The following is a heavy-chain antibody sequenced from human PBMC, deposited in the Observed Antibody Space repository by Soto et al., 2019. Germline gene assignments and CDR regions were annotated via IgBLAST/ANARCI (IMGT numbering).Heavy chain of an antibody. J-gene: IGHJ4*02. CDR3: ARVPDY. CDR2: IYHSGST. CDR1: GGSISSGVYS. V-gene: IGHV4-30-2*01. Sequence: PSETLSLTCAVSGGSISSGVYSWGWIRQPPGKGLEWIGYIYHSGSTYYNPSLESRVTISVDRSKNQFSLKLSSVTAADTAVYYCARVPDYWGQGTLVTVSS.